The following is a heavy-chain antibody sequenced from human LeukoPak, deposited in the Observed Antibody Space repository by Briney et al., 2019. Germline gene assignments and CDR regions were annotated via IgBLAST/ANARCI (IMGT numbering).Heavy chain of an antibody. V-gene: IGHV3-66*01. CDR2: VYSGGTT. Sequence: GGSLRPSCAASGFTVSTNYLSWVRQAPGKGLEWVSVVYSGGTTYHADSVKGRFTISRDNSKNTMYLQMNSLRADDTAVYYCARESVVRGVINGMDVWGQGTRSPSP. CDR1: GFTVSTNY. D-gene: IGHD3-10*01. CDR3: ARESVVRGVINGMDV. J-gene: IGHJ6*02.